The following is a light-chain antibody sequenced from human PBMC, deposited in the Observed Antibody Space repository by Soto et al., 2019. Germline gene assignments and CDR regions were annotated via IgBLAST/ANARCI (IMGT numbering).Light chain of an antibody. CDR2: AAS. Sequence: EIVLTQSPGTLSLSPGERATLSCRASQSVSNNYLAWYQQKPGQAPRLLIYAASRRAPGIPERFSGSGSGTDFTLAISSLQPEDFATYYCQQSDSIPITFGQGTRLEI. CDR3: QQSDSIPIT. J-gene: IGKJ5*01. V-gene: IGKV3-20*01. CDR1: QSVSNNY.